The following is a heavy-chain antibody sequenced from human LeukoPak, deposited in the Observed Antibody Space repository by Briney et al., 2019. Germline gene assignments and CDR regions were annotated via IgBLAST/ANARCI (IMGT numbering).Heavy chain of an antibody. CDR3: ARGRAYFLPVFQH. CDR2: IYHSGST. CDR1: GGSISSGGYY. D-gene: IGHD3-9*01. J-gene: IGHJ1*01. V-gene: IGHV4-30-2*01. Sequence: PSQTLSLTCTVSGGSISSGGYYWSWIRQPPGKGLEWIGYIYHSGSTYYNPSLKSRVTISVDRSKNQFSLKLSSVTAADTAVYYCARGRAYFLPVFQHWGQGTLVTVPS.